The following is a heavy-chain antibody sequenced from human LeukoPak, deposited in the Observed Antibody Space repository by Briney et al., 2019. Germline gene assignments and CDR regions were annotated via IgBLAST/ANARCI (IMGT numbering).Heavy chain of an antibody. Sequence: ASVKVSCKASGYTFTSYGISWVRQAPGQGLEWMGWISAYNGNTNYAQKLQGRVTMTTDTSTSTAYMELRSLRSDDTAVYYCARGRYCSSTSCYTRDKWFDPWGQGTLVTVSS. CDR1: GYTFTSYG. V-gene: IGHV1-18*01. D-gene: IGHD2-2*02. J-gene: IGHJ5*02. CDR2: ISAYNGNT. CDR3: ARGRYCSSTSCYTRDKWFDP.